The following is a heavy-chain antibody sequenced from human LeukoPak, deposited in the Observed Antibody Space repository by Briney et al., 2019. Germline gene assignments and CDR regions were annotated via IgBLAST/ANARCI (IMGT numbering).Heavy chain of an antibody. V-gene: IGHV3-23*01. CDR3: ASVDYDFWSGVFDY. Sequence: GRPLRLSCAASGFTFSSYAMSWVRQAPGKGLEWVSAISGSGGSTYYADSVKGRFTISRDNSKNTLHLQMNSLRAEDTAVYYCASVDYDFWSGVFDYWGQGTLVTVSS. CDR1: GFTFSSYA. D-gene: IGHD3-3*01. CDR2: ISGSGGST. J-gene: IGHJ4*02.